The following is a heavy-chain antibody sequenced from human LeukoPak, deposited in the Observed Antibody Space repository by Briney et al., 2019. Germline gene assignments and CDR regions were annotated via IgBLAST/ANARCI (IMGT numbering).Heavy chain of an antibody. J-gene: IGHJ4*02. CDR1: GGTFSSYA. CDR3: ARGPGHGWYECNY. V-gene: IGHV1-69*06. CDR2: IIPIFGTA. Sequence: SVKVSCKASGGTFSSYAISWVRQAPGQGLEWMGGIIPIFGTANYAQKFQGRVTITADKSTSTAYMGLSSLRSEDTAVYYCARGPGHGWYECNYWGQGTLVTVSS. D-gene: IGHD6-19*01.